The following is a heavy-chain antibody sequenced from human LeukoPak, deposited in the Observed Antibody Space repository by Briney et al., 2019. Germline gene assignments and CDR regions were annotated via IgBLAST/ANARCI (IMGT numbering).Heavy chain of an antibody. CDR1: GFTFSSYA. D-gene: IGHD1-26*01. CDR3: AKDAVGGTAYYFDY. CDR2: ISSSGDT. J-gene: IGHJ4*02. Sequence: GGSIRLSCAASGFTFSSYAMSWAREAPGKGLEWVSAISSSGDTYYAGSVKGRFTISRDNSKNTLYLQMNSLRAEDTAVYYCAKDAVGGTAYYFDYWGQGTLVTVSS. V-gene: IGHV3-23*01.